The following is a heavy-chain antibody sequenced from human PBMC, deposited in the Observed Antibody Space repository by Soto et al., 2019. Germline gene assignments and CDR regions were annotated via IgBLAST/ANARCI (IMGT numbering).Heavy chain of an antibody. CDR2: IIPIFDTP. CDR1: GGIFSSFT. CDR3: ATHSATTMARGAMKHYYYVMDV. V-gene: IGHV1-69*06. D-gene: IGHD3-10*01. Sequence: QVQLVQSGAEAGKPGSSVKVSCRASGGIFSSFTISWVRQAPGQGLEWLGGIIPIFDTPTYAQKFQGRVTITADKSTNTVYMELSRLRSEDTAVYYCATHSATTMARGAMKHYYYVMDVWGQGTTVTVSS. J-gene: IGHJ6*02.